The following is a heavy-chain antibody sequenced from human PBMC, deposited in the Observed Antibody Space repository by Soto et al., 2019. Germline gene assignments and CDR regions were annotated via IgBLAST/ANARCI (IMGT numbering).Heavy chain of an antibody. CDR1: GYTFTSYD. Sequence: ASVKVSCKASGYTFTSYDINWVRQATGQGLEWMGWMNPNSGNTGYSQKFQGRVTITRDTSASTAYMELSSLRSEDTAVYYCARDYDFWSGYPPFDPWGQGTLVTVSS. V-gene: IGHV1-8*01. J-gene: IGHJ5*02. D-gene: IGHD3-3*01. CDR3: ARDYDFWSGYPPFDP. CDR2: MNPNSGNT.